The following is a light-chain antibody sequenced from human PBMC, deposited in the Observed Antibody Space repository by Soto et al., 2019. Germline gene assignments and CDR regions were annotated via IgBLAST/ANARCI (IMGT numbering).Light chain of an antibody. Sequence: EILLTQSPGTLSLSPGERATLSCRASQSVSSSYLAWYQQKPDQAPRLLIYGASSRATGIPDRFSGSGSGTDFTLTISRLEPEDFAVYYCQQYGNSPPTCGQGTMVDI. V-gene: IGKV3-20*01. CDR1: QSVSSSY. CDR2: GAS. CDR3: QQYGNSPPT. J-gene: IGKJ1*01.